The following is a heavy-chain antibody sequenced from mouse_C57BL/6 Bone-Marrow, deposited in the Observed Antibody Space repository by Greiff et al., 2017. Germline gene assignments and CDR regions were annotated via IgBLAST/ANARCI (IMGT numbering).Heavy chain of an antibody. V-gene: IGHV1-15*01. CDR1: GYTFTDYE. J-gene: IGHJ2*01. Sequence: VHLVESGAELVRPGASVTLSCKASGYTFTDYEMHWVKQTPVHGLEWIGAIEPETGGTAYNQKFKGKAILTADKSSSTAYMELRSLTSEDSAVYYCTSGKYYGCIFDYWGQGTTLTVSS. CDR2: IEPETGGT. D-gene: IGHD1-1*01. CDR3: TSGKYYGCIFDY.